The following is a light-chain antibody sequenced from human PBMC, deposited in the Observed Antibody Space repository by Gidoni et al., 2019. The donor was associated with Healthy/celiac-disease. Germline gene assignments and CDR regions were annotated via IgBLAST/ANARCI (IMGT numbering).Light chain of an antibody. V-gene: IGLV2-23*01. CDR3: CSYAGSREVV. J-gene: IGLJ2*01. CDR1: SSDVWSYNL. Sequence: QSALTQPASVSGSPGQSITISCTGTSSDVWSYNLVSWYQQHPGKAPKLMIYEGSKRPSGVSNRFSGSKSGNTASLTISGLQAEDEADYYCCSYAGSREVVFGGGTKLTVL. CDR2: EGS.